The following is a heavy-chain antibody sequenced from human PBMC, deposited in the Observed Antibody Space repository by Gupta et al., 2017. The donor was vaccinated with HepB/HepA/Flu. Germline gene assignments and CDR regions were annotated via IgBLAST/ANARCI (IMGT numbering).Heavy chain of an antibody. V-gene: IGHV3-23*01. CDR3: ARITMIVVVTSYYFDY. CDR1: GFTFSSYA. CDR2: ISGSGGST. Sequence: EVQLLESGGGLVQPGGSLRLSCAASGFTFSSYAMRWVRQAPGKGLEWVSAISGSGGSTYYADSVKGRFTISRDNSKNTLYLQMNSLRAEDTAVYYCARITMIVVVTSYYFDYWGQGTLVTVSS. D-gene: IGHD3-22*01. J-gene: IGHJ4*02.